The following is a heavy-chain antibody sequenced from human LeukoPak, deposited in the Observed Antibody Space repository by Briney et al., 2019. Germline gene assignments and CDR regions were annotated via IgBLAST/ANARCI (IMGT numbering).Heavy chain of an antibody. CDR3: ARASTELMWELLHY. CDR1: GYIFTGHY. J-gene: IGHJ4*02. Sequence: ASVTVSCKASGYIFTGHYMHWVRQAPGQGLQWMGWINPSSGAANYAQKFQGRVTMTRDTSISTAYMDLSRLKYDDTAVYYCARASTELMWELLHYWGQGTLVTVSS. D-gene: IGHD1-26*01. CDR2: INPSSGAA. V-gene: IGHV1-2*02.